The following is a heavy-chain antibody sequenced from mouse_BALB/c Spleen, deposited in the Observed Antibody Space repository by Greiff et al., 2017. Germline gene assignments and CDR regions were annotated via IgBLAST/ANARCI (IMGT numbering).Heavy chain of an antibody. CDR2: INPGSGGT. CDR3: AREGNYRYDRFAY. J-gene: IGHJ3*01. Sequence: QVQLQQSGAELVRPGTSVKVSCKASGYAFTNYLIEWVKQRPGQGLEWIGVINPGSGGTNYNEKFKGKATLTADKSSSTAYMQLSSLTSDDSAVYFCAREGNYRYDRFAYWGQGTLVTVSA. D-gene: IGHD2-14*01. V-gene: IGHV1-54*01. CDR1: GYAFTNYL.